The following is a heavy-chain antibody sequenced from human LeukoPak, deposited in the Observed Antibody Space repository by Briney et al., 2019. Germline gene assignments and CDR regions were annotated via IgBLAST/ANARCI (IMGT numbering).Heavy chain of an antibody. Sequence: GSLRLSCAASGFTFNNYAVSWVRQAPGKGLEWIGEINHSGSTNYNPSLKSRVTISVDTSKNQFSLKLSSVTAADTAVYYCARGSPFYSGSYYTTTIYDYWGQGTLVTVSS. V-gene: IGHV4-34*01. CDR1: GFTFNNYA. D-gene: IGHD1-26*01. CDR3: ARGSPFYSGSYYTTTIYDY. CDR2: INHSGST. J-gene: IGHJ4*02.